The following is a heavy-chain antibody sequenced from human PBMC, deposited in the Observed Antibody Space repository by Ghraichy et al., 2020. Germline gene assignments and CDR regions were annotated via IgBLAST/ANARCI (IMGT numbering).Heavy chain of an antibody. CDR3: ARENYDYALGAFDI. CDR1: EFTFSSHP. V-gene: IGHV3-30*04. D-gene: IGHD3-16*01. CDR2: ISSDGSQR. Sequence: GGSLRLSCVASEFTFSSHPIHWVRQAPGKGLEWVAVISSDGSQRYYADSVKGRFTISRDNSKNSLYLQMNSLRPEDTALYYCARENYDYALGAFDIWGQGTLVTVSS. J-gene: IGHJ3*02.